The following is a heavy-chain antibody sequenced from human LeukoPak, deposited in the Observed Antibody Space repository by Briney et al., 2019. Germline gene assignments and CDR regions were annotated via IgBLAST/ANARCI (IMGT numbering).Heavy chain of an antibody. CDR1: GGSISSGSYY. CDR2: IYTSGST. V-gene: IGHV4-61*02. CDR3: ARVVFYDSSGYRYYYYMDV. J-gene: IGHJ6*03. Sequence: SETLSLTCTVSGGSISSGSYYWSWIRQPAGKGLEWIGRIYTSGSTNYNPSLKSRVTISVDTSKNQFSLKLSSVTGADTAVYYCARVVFYDSSGYRYYYYMDVWGKGTTVTVSS. D-gene: IGHD3-22*01.